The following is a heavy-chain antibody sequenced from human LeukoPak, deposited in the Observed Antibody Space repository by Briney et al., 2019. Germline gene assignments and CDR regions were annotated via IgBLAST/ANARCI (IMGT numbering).Heavy chain of an antibody. D-gene: IGHD2-15*01. CDR2: INSDGSST. J-gene: IGHJ6*04. Sequence: GGSLRLSCAASGFTFSSYWMHWVRQAPGKGLVWVSRINSDGSSTSYADSVKGRFTISRDNAKNTLYLQMNSLRAEDTAVYYCARGGSYSPAQIYSMDVWGKGTTVTVSS. V-gene: IGHV3-74*01. CDR3: ARGGSYSPAQIYSMDV. CDR1: GFTFSSYW.